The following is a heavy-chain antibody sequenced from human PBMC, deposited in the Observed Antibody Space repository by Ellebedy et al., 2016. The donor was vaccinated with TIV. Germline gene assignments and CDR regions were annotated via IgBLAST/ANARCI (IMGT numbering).Heavy chain of an antibody. CDR3: ARDVPGGYCSGGSCRDAFDI. V-gene: IGHV4-39*07. CDR1: GGTISSSSYY. D-gene: IGHD2-15*01. CDR2: IYYSGST. Sequence: SETLSLTCTVSGGTISSSSYYWGWIRQPPGKGLEWIGSIYYSGSTHYNPSLKSRVTISVDTSKNQFSLKLSSVTAADTAVYYCARDVPGGYCSGGSCRDAFDIWGQGTMVTVSS. J-gene: IGHJ3*02.